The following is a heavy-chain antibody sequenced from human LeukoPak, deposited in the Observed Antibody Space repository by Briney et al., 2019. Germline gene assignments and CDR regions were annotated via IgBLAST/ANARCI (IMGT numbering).Heavy chain of an antibody. CDR3: ARGGGYGSGSYRPYYYYYYGMDV. CDR1: GGSFSGYY. CDR2: INHSGST. J-gene: IGHJ6*02. V-gene: IGHV4-34*01. D-gene: IGHD3-10*01. Sequence: SGTLSLTCAVYGGSFSGYYWSWIRQPPGKGLEWIGEINHSGSTNYNPSLKSRVTISVDTSKNQFSLKLSSVTAADTAVYYCARGGGYGSGSYRPYYYYYYGMDVWGQGTTVTVSS.